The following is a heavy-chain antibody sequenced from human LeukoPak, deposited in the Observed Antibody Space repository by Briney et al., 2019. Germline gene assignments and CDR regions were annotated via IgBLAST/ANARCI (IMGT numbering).Heavy chain of an antibody. J-gene: IGHJ4*02. CDR2: IYPGDSDT. V-gene: IGHV5-51*01. D-gene: IGHD2-15*01. CDR3: ARLGGDCSGGSCYQVAVDY. CDR1: GHSFTNYW. Sequence: GESLKISCKGSGHSFTNYWIGWVRQMPGKGLEWMGIIYPGDSDTRYSPSFQGQVTISADKSISTAYLQWSSLKASDTAMYYCARLGGDCSGGSCYQVAVDYGGQGTLVTVSS.